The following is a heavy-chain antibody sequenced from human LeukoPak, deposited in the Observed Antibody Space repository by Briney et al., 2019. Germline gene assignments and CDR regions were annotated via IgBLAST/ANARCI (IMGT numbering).Heavy chain of an antibody. Sequence: ASVKVSCKASGYTFTGYYMHWVRQAPGQGLEWMGWINPNSGGTNYAQKFQGRVTMTRDTSTSTVYMELSSLRSEDTAVYYCASEVDFATGTFDYWGQGTLATVSS. CDR1: GYTFTGYY. J-gene: IGHJ4*02. CDR2: INPNSGGT. V-gene: IGHV1-2*02. CDR3: ASEVDFATGTFDY. D-gene: IGHD3/OR15-3a*01.